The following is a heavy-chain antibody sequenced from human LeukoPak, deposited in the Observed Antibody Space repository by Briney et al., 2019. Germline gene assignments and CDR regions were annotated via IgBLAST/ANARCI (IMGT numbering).Heavy chain of an antibody. V-gene: IGHV1-2*02. Sequence: ASVKVSCKASGYTFTGYYMHWVRQAPGQGLEWMGWINPNSGGTNYAQKFQGRVTMTRDTSISTAYMELSRLRSDDTAVYYCARHGAQYYYGSGSTYYYYYMDVGAKGPRSPSP. CDR2: INPNSGGT. J-gene: IGHJ6*03. D-gene: IGHD3-10*01. CDR1: GYTFTGYY. CDR3: ARHGAQYYYGSGSTYYYYYMDV.